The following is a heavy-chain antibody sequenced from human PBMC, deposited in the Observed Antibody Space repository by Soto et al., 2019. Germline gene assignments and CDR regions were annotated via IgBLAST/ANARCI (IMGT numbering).Heavy chain of an antibody. V-gene: IGHV3-23*01. J-gene: IGHJ4*02. CDR3: AKWAGDFWSLRATVDY. CDR1: GFTFSSYA. CDR2: ISGSGGST. Sequence: GGSLRLSCAASGFTFSSYAMSWVRQAPGKGLEWVSAISGSGGSTYYADSVKGRFTISRDNSKNTLYLQMNSLRAEDTAVYYCAKWAGDFWSLRATVDYWGQGTLVTVSS. D-gene: IGHD3-3*01.